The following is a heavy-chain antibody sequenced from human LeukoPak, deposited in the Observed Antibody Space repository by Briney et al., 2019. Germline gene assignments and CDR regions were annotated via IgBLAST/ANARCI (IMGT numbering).Heavy chain of an antibody. CDR2: ISSSGSTI. CDR1: GFTFSSYE. J-gene: IGHJ4*02. Sequence: PGGSLRLSCAASGFTFSSYEMNWVRQAPGKGLEWVSYISSSGSTIYYADSVKGRFTISRDNAKNSLYLQMNSLRAEDTAVYYCARVRAAAGEFDYWGQGTLVTVSS. CDR3: ARVRAAAGEFDY. V-gene: IGHV3-48*03. D-gene: IGHD6-13*01.